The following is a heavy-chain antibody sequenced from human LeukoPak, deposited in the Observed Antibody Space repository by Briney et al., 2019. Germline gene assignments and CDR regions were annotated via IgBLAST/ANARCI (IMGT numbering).Heavy chain of an antibody. CDR2: IYYSGST. J-gene: IGHJ4*02. V-gene: IGHV4-39*01. CDR1: AGSISSSSYY. Sequence: PSETLSLTCTVSAGSISSSSYYWGWLRQPPGRGLEWIGSIYYSGSTYYNPSLKSRVTISVDTSKTQFSLKLSSVTAADTAVYYCAGVAGLDYWGQGTLVTVSS. D-gene: IGHD6-19*01. CDR3: AGVAGLDY.